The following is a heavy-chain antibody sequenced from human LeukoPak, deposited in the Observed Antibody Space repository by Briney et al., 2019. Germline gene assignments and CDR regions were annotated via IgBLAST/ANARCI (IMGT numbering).Heavy chain of an antibody. V-gene: IGHV1-46*01. CDR1: GYTFTSYY. D-gene: IGHD6-19*01. CDR3: ARRLGVGSGWYGAPFDF. CDR2: INPSGGST. Sequence: ASVKVSCKASGYTFTSYYMHWVRQAPGQGLEWMGIINPSGGSTSYAQKFHDRVIMTSDTSTSTVYMELRSLRSGDTAVYYCARRLGVGSGWYGAPFDFWGQGTLVTVSS. J-gene: IGHJ4*02.